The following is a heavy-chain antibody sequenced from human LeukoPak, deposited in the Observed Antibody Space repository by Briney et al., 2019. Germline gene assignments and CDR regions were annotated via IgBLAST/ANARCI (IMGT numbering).Heavy chain of an antibody. CDR3: ARDISGGEDY. CDR1: RFTFSSYA. Sequence: PGGSLRLSRVASRFTFSSYAMSWVRQAPGKGLEWVSTITNVGTGTYYADSVKGRFTISRDNSKNTLYLQLYSLRADDTAVYYCARDISGGEDYWGQGTLVTVSS. V-gene: IGHV3-23*01. CDR2: ITNVGTGT. J-gene: IGHJ4*02. D-gene: IGHD1-26*01.